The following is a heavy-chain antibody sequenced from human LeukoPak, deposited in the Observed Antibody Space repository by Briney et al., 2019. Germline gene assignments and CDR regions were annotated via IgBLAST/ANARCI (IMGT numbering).Heavy chain of an antibody. CDR2: IVVGSGNT. D-gene: IGHD1-1*01. J-gene: IGHJ6*03. CDR3: ARRRNYYYYYMDV. Sequence: ASVKVSCKASGFTFTSSAMQWVRQARGQRLEWIGWIVVGSGNTNYAQKFQGRVTMTRDTSISTAYMELSRLRSDDTAVYYCARRRNYYYYYMDVWGKGTTVTVSS. V-gene: IGHV1-58*02. CDR1: GFTFTSSA.